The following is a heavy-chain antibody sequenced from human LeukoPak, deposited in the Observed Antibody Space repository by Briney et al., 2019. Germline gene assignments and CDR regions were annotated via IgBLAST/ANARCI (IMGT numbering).Heavy chain of an antibody. CDR1: GITFSSFG. V-gene: IGHV3-30*02. Sequence: GGSLRLSCAAPGITFSSFGMHWLRQAPGKGLEWVAFIWYDGSNKYYADSVKGRFTISRDNSKNTLYLQMNSLRAEDTAVYYCAKSRDIVVVVAAAALDVWGQGTTVTVSS. J-gene: IGHJ6*02. CDR3: AKSRDIVVVVAAAALDV. CDR2: IWYDGSNK. D-gene: IGHD2-15*01.